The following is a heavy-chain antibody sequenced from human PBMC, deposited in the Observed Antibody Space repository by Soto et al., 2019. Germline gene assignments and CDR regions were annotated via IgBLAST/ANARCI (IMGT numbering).Heavy chain of an antibody. Sequence: QVQLVQSGAEVKKPGSSVKVSCKASGGTFSSYAISWVRQAPGQGLEWMGGIIPNSGGTNYAQKFQGRVTITRDTSISTVYMELSRLRSEDTAVYYCARTWPPCWRTPLGFDYWGQGTLVTVSS. CDR2: IIPNSGGT. J-gene: IGHJ4*02. CDR3: ARTWPPCWRTPLGFDY. CDR1: GGTFSSYA. V-gene: IGHV1-2*02. D-gene: IGHD3-16*01.